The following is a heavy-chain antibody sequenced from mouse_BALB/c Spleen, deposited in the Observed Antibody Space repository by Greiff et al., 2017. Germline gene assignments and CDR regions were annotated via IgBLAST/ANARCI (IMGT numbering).Heavy chain of an antibody. CDR3: ASGTTVVEDSFAY. Sequence: LVESGPELVKPGASVKVSCKASGYAFTSYNMYWVKQSHGKSLEWIGYIDPYNGGTSYNQKFKGKATLTVDKSSSTAYMHLNSLTSEDSAVYYCASGTTVVEDSFAYWGQGTLVTVSA. V-gene: IGHV1S135*01. CDR2: IDPYNGGT. D-gene: IGHD1-1*01. J-gene: IGHJ3*01. CDR1: GYAFTSYN.